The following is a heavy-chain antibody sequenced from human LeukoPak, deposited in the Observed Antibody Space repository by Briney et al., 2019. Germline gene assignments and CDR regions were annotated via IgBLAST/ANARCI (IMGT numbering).Heavy chain of an antibody. V-gene: IGHV3-48*01. CDR1: GFSFTAYS. CDR3: ARRFDS. J-gene: IGHJ4*02. CDR2: IGPGGDI. Sequence: GGSLRLSCADSGFSFTAYSMNWVRQAPGRGLEGISYIGPGGDIYYADSVTRRFTFSRDTAKNSLYLQMNGLRVEDTAVYYCARRFDSWGQGTLVTVSS.